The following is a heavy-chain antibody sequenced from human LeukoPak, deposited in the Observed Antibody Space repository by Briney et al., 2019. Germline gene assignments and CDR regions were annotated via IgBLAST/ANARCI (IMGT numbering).Heavy chain of an antibody. V-gene: IGHV3-48*01. CDR3: ARDQDIIVLPAAIFDC. D-gene: IGHD2-2*01. CDR2: ISSDSSTI. CDR1: GFTFSSYS. J-gene: IGHJ4*02. Sequence: PGGSLRLSCGASGFTFSSYSMNWVRQAPGKGLEWVSYISSDSSTIYYADSVKGRFTISRDNAKNSLYLQMNSLRAEDTAVYYCARDQDIIVLPAAIFDCWGQGTLVSVSS.